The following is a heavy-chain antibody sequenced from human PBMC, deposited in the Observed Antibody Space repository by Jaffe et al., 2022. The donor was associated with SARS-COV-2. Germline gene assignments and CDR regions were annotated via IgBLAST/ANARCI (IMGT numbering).Heavy chain of an antibody. D-gene: IGHD5-18*01. CDR1: GFTFSSYD. Sequence: EVQLVESGGGLVQPGGSLRLSCAASGFTFSSYDMHWVRQATGKGLEWVSAIGTAGDTYYPGSVKGRFTISRENAKNSLYLQMNSLRAGDTAVYYCARAYSYGTREYDYGMDVWGQGTTVTVSS. CDR2: IGTAGDT. J-gene: IGHJ6*02. V-gene: IGHV3-13*01. CDR3: ARAYSYGTREYDYGMDV.